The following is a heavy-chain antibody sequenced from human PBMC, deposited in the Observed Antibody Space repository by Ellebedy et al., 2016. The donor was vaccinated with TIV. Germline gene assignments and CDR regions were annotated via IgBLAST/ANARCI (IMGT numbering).Heavy chain of an antibody. CDR3: ARDMLDGYNSGGFGY. V-gene: IGHV3-9*01. Sequence: PGGSLRLSCAASGFTFDDYAMHWVRQAPGKGLEWVSGNSWNSGSMGYADSVKGRFTISRDNAENSLFLQMNSLRAEDTAVYYCARDMLDGYNSGGFGYWGQGTLVTVSS. CDR1: GFTFDDYA. D-gene: IGHD5-24*01. CDR2: NSWNSGSM. J-gene: IGHJ4*02.